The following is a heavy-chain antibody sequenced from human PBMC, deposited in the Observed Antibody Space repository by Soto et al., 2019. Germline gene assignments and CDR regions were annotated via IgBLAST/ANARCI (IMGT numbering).Heavy chain of an antibody. CDR2: ISYDGSNK. V-gene: IGHV3-30*18. Sequence: PGGSLRLSCAASGFTFSSYGMHWVRQAPGKGLEWVAVISYDGSNKYYADSVKGRFTISRDNSKNTLHLQMNSLRAEDTAVFYCAKDLFNWNYGPDAFDIWGQGTMVTVSS. D-gene: IGHD1-7*01. J-gene: IGHJ3*02. CDR3: AKDLFNWNYGPDAFDI. CDR1: GFTFSSYG.